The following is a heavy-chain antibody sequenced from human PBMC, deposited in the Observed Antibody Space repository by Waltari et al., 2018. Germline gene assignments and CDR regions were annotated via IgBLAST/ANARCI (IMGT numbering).Heavy chain of an antibody. D-gene: IGHD6-19*01. CDR1: GFTFTISA. J-gene: IGHJ5*02. V-gene: IGHV1-58*01. CDR3: AAGYSSGWRAGWFDP. CDR2: IVVGSGNT. Sequence: QMQLVQSGPEVKKPGTSVKVSCKASGFTFTISAVQWVRQARGQRLEWIGWIVVGSGNTNYAQKFQERVTITRDMSTSTAYMELSSLRSEDTAVYYGAAGYSSGWRAGWFDPWGQGTLVTVSS.